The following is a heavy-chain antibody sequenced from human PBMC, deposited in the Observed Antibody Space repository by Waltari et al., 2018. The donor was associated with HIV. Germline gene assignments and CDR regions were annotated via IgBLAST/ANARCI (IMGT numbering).Heavy chain of an antibody. V-gene: IGHV3-33*06. J-gene: IGHJ4*02. D-gene: IGHD2-15*01. CDR2: IWYDGSNT. CDR3: AKNPLSGEGYFDY. Sequence: QVQLVESGGGGVQPGRSLRLSCAASGLTFSSSAMHWVRQAPGKGLEWVAVIWYDGSNTYYADSVKGRFTISRDNSKNTLYLQMSSLRAEDTAMYYCAKNPLSGEGYFDYWGQGTLVTVSS. CDR1: GLTFSSSA.